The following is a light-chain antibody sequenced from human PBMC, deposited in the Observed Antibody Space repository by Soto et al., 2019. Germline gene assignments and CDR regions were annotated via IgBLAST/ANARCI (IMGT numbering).Light chain of an antibody. CDR3: NSYTSSSTLDV. V-gene: IGLV2-14*01. J-gene: IGLJ1*01. CDR1: SSDVGGYNY. CDR2: EVS. Sequence: QSVLTQPASVSGSPGQSITVSCTGTSSDVGGYNYVSWYQQHPGKVPKLMIYEVSNRPSGVSNRFSGSKSGNTASLTISGLQAEDEADYYCNSYTSSSTLDVFGTGTKVTVL.